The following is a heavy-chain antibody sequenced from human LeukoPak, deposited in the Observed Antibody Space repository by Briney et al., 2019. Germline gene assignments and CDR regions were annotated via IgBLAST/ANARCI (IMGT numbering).Heavy chain of an antibody. J-gene: IGHJ4*02. D-gene: IGHD2-2*01. CDR3: AKQEEYQLLRAYYYDY. CDR1: GFTFSFYA. V-gene: IGHV3-23*01. CDR2: ISGSGDST. Sequence: GGSLRLSCAASGFTFSFYAMAWVRLTPGKGLEWVSVISGSGDSTYYSGSLKGRFTISRDNSKNTLFLQMNSLRAEDTAIYYCAKQEEYQLLRAYYYDYWGQGTLVTVSS.